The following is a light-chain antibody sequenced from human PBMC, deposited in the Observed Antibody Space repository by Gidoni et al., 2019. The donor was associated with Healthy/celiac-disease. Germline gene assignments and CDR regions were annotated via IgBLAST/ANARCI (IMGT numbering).Light chain of an antibody. V-gene: IGKV3-20*01. J-gene: IGKJ1*01. CDR2: GAS. CDR3: QQYGSSPHKRTWT. CDR1: QSVSSSY. Sequence: EIVLTQSPGTLSLSPGERATLSCRASQSVSSSYLAWYQQKPGQAPRLLIYGASSRATGIPDRFSGSGSGTDFTLTISRLEPEDFAVYYCQQYGSSPHKRTWTFGQGTKVEIK.